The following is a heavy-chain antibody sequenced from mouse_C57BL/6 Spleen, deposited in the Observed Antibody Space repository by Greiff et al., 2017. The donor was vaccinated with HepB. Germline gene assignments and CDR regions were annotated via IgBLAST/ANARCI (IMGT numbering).Heavy chain of an antibody. D-gene: IGHD1-1*02. CDR3: AECGTNIRVVRRTICDADRVKARYTIARDNAKTTLLLQMTSLMAEDTAMYDCARSYGYDRGYFDY. Sequence: VMLVESGGGLVKPGGSLKLSCAASGFPFSDYGMHWVRQAPEKGLEWVAYISSGSSTISYADTVKGRLTIPRDYAHNTLCVPTLTTRSPAMDIEKCAECGTNIRVVRRTICDADRVKARYTIARDNAKTTLLLQMTSLMAEDTAMYDCARSYGYDRGYFDYWGQGTTLTVSS. CDR1: GFPFSDYG. CDR2: ISSGSSTI. J-gene: IGHJ2*01. V-gene: IGHV5-17*01.